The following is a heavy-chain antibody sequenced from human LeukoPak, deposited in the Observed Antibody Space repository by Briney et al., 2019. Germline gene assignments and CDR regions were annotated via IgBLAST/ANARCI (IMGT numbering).Heavy chain of an antibody. CDR1: GFTFSSYA. J-gene: IGHJ4*02. V-gene: IGHV3-NL1*01. CDR2: IYRDGSR. Sequence: GGSLRLSCAASGFTFSSYAMHWVRQAPGKGLEWVSDIYRDGSRYYADSVKGRFTISRDNAKNSLYLQMNSLRAEDTAVYYCARDRGKIWFGEGLDYWGQGTLVTVSS. D-gene: IGHD3-10*01. CDR3: ARDRGKIWFGEGLDY.